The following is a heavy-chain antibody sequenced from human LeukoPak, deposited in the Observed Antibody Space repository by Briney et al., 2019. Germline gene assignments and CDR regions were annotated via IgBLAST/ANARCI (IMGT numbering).Heavy chain of an antibody. V-gene: IGHV4-39*07. CDR3: ARVFRDYYDSSGYTNFDY. CDR2: IYYSGNT. D-gene: IGHD3-22*01. Sequence: SETLSLTCTVSGGSISRSSYYWGWIRQPPGKGLEWIGSIYYSGNTDYNPSLKSRVIVSVDTSKNQFSLRLTSVTAADTAVYYCARVFRDYYDSSGYTNFDYWGQGTLVTVSS. J-gene: IGHJ4*02. CDR1: GGSISRSSYY.